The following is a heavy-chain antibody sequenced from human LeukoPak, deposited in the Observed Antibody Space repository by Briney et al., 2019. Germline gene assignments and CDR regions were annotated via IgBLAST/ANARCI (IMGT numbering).Heavy chain of an antibody. CDR1: GFTFSSYG. J-gene: IGHJ4*02. CDR2: ISYDGSNK. CDR3: AKDPNYYDSSSYCASADY. Sequence: PGRSLRLFCAASGFTFSSYGMHWVRQAPGKGLEWVAVISYDGSNKYYADSVKGRFPISRDNSKNTLYLQMNSLRAEDTAVYYCAKDPNYYDSSSYCASADYWGQGTLVTVSS. D-gene: IGHD3-22*01. V-gene: IGHV3-30*18.